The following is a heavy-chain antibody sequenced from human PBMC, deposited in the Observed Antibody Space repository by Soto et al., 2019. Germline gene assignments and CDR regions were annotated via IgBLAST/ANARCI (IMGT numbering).Heavy chain of an antibody. D-gene: IGHD3-10*01. CDR3: ARVTRARGRNSHYLDY. CDR1: GGAVSIGAYS. J-gene: IGHJ4*02. Sequence: SESMSLTCTVCGGAVSIGAYSWCLIRQPPGTAMEWIGYIYHSGSTYYNPSLHSRVTMSIARSTNQFSQRLTSVPAADTAVYYCARVTRARGRNSHYLDYWGAAPLVT. V-gene: IGHV4-30-2*01. CDR2: IYHSGST.